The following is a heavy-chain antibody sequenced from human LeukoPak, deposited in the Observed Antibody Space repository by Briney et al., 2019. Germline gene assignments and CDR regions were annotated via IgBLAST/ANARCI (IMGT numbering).Heavy chain of an antibody. CDR1: GGTFSSYA. V-gene: IGHV1-69*05. Sequence: SVKVSCKASGGTFSSYAISWMRQAPGQGLEWMGGIIPIFGTANYAQKFQGRVTITTDESTSTAYMELSSLRSEDTAVYYCARGFDHSPAFDIWGQRTMVTVSS. D-gene: IGHD3-16*01. CDR3: ARGFDHSPAFDI. J-gene: IGHJ3*02. CDR2: IIPIFGTA.